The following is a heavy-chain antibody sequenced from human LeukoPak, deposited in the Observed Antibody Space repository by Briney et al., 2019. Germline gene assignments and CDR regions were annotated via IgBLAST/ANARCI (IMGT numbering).Heavy chain of an antibody. V-gene: IGHV3-48*01. CDR2: ISTSSSTI. CDR1: GFTFSSYS. J-gene: IGHJ4*02. CDR3: ARVPWFGEPNSGGDSGY. Sequence: GGSLRLSCAASGFTFSSYSVNWVRQAPGKGLEWVSYISTSSSTIYYADSVKGRFTISRDNARNSLYLQMNSLRAEDTAVYYCARVPWFGEPNSGGDSGYWGQGTLVTVSS. D-gene: IGHD3-10*01.